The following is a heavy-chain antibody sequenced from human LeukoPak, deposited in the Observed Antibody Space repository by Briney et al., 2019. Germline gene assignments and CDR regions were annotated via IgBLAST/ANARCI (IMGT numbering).Heavy chain of an antibody. V-gene: IGHV1-3*01. D-gene: IGHD5-24*01. CDR3: ARDLSEMATIPFDY. J-gene: IGHJ4*02. CDR1: GYTFTTHA. Sequence: ASVKVSCKASGYTFTTHAIHWVRQAPGQSLEWMGWINAGVGSTMYSQKFQGSVAFTRDTSTSTAYMELRSLRSDDTAVYYCARDLSEMATIPFDYWGQGTLVTVSS. CDR2: INAGVGST.